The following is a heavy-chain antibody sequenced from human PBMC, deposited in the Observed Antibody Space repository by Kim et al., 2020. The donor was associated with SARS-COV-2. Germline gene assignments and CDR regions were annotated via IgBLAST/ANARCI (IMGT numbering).Heavy chain of an antibody. CDR1: GYTLTELS. V-gene: IGHV1-24*01. CDR2: FDPEDGET. J-gene: IGHJ5*02. CDR3: ATGALHYDILTGYYRGTGGNWFDP. Sequence: ASVKVSCKVSGYTLTELSMHWVRHAPGKGLEWMGGFDPEDGETIYAQKFQGRVTMTEDTSTDTAYMELSSLRSEDTAVYYCATGALHYDILTGYYRGTGGNWFDPWGQGTLVTVSS. D-gene: IGHD3-9*01.